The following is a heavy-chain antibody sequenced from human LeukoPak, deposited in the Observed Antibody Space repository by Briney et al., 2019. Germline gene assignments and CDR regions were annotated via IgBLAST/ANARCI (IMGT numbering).Heavy chain of an antibody. CDR1: GFTFSSYS. J-gene: IGHJ4*02. D-gene: IGHD3-22*01. Sequence: PGRSLRLSCAASGFTFSSYSMHWVRQAPGKGLEWVAVISYDGSNKYYADSVKGRFTISRDNSKNTLYLQMNSLRAEDTAVYYCAKDLADDSSGYYSDGFDYWGQGTLVTVSS. V-gene: IGHV3-30*18. CDR2: ISYDGSNK. CDR3: AKDLADDSSGYYSDGFDY.